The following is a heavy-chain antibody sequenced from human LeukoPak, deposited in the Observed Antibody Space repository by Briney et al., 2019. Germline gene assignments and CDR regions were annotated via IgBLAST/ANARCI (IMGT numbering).Heavy chain of an antibody. D-gene: IGHD4-17*01. CDR2: ISAYNGNT. Sequence: GASVKVSCKASGYTFTSYGISWVRQAPGQGLEWMGWISAYNGNTNYAQKLRGRVTMTTDTSTSTAYMELRSLRSDDTAVYYCARDRATVTTRADDAFDIWGQGTMVTASS. J-gene: IGHJ3*02. V-gene: IGHV1-18*01. CDR1: GYTFTSYG. CDR3: ARDRATVTTRADDAFDI.